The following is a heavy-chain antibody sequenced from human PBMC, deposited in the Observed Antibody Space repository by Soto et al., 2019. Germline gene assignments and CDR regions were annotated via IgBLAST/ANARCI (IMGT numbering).Heavy chain of an antibody. Sequence: SETLSLTCAVSGGSISSGGYSWSWIRQPPGKGLDWIGYIYHSGSTYYNPSLKSRVTISVDRSKNQFSLKLSSVTAADTAVYYCARGSPVTTDYWGQGTLVTVSS. J-gene: IGHJ4*02. CDR1: GGSISSGGYS. CDR2: IYHSGST. D-gene: IGHD4-17*01. V-gene: IGHV4-30-2*01. CDR3: ARGSPVTTDY.